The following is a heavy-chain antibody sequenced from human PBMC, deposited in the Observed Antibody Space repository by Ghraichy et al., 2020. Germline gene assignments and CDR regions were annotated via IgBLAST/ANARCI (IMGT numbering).Heavy chain of an antibody. V-gene: IGHV3-21*01. Sequence: GGSLRLSCAASGFTFSSYSMNWVRQAPGKGLEWVSSISSSSSYIYYADSVKGRFTISRDNAKNSLYLQMNSLRAEDTAVYYCARDPPPYYGSGSYYNVYWGQGTLVTVSS. CDR1: GFTFSSYS. CDR2: ISSSSSYI. D-gene: IGHD3-10*01. CDR3: ARDPPPYYGSGSYYNVY. J-gene: IGHJ4*02.